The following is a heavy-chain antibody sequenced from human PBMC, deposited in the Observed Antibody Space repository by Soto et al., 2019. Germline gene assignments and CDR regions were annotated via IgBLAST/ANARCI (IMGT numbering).Heavy chain of an antibody. CDR2: IHHSGRT. Sequence: QVQLQESGPGLVKPSGTLSLTCALSGGSISSSNWWSWVRQPPGKGLEWIGEIHHSGRTNYKSSLKIQVTISVDKCKNQFSLRLTSVTAADTAVYYCARNGYSNGWYNFDYWGKGILVTVAS. D-gene: IGHD6-19*01. CDR1: GGSISSSNW. V-gene: IGHV4-4*02. CDR3: ARNGYSNGWYNFDY. J-gene: IGHJ4*02.